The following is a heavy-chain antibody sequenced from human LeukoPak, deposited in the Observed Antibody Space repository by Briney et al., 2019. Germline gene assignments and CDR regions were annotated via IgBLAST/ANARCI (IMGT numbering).Heavy chain of an antibody. CDR1: GFTFSSYG. D-gene: IGHD6-13*01. V-gene: IGHV3-43D*03. CDR3: AKGTSSWHEFDY. Sequence: GGSLRLSCAASGFTFSSYGMSWVRQAPGKGLEWVSLITWDGDSTYYADSVKGRFTISRDNSKNSLYLQMNSLRAEDTAFYYCAKGTSSWHEFDYWGQGTLVTVSS. J-gene: IGHJ4*02. CDR2: ITWDGDST.